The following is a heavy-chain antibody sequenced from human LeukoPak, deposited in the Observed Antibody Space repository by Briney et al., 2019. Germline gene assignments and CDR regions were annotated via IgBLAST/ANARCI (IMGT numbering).Heavy chain of an antibody. CDR3: ARDAVTVLAHGGMIVAEGVDY. V-gene: IGHV1-24*01. Sequence: ASVKVSCKVSGYTLTELSMHWVRQALGKGLEWMGGFDPEDGETIYAQKFQGRVTMTEDTSTDTAYMELSSLRSEDTAVYYCARDAVTVLAHGGMIVAEGVDYWGQGTLVTVSS. D-gene: IGHD3-22*01. CDR2: FDPEDGET. J-gene: IGHJ4*02. CDR1: GYTLTELS.